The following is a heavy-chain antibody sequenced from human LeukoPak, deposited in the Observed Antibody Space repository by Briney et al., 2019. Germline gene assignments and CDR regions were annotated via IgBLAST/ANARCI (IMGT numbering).Heavy chain of an antibody. J-gene: IGHJ3*02. D-gene: IGHD3-22*01. V-gene: IGHV3-53*01. CDR2: IYSGGST. CDR1: GFTVSSNY. Sequence: GGSLRLSCAASGFTVSSNYMSWVRQAPGKGLEWVSVIYSGGSTYYADSVKGRFTIPRDNSKNTLYLQMNSLRAEDTAVYYCARGGTMIQGAAFDIWGQGTMVTVSS. CDR3: ARGGTMIQGAAFDI.